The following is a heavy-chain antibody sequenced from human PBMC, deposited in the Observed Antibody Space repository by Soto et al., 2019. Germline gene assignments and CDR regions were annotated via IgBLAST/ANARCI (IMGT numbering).Heavy chain of an antibody. V-gene: IGHV3-11*01. CDR3: ARDPFILRSSSWYGGRGWFEP. D-gene: IGHD6-13*01. J-gene: IGHJ5*02. CDR1: GFTFSDYY. CDR2: ISSSGSTI. Sequence: QVQLVESGGGLVKPGGSLRLSCAASGFTFSDYYMSWIRQAPGKGLEWVSYISSSGSTIYYADSVKGRFTISRDNAKKSLYLQMNSLRAEDTAVYYYARDPFILRSSSWYGGRGWFEPCGQGTLVTVSS.